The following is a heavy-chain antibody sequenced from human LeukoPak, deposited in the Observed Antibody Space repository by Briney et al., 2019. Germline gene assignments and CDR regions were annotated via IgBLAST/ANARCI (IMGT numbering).Heavy chain of an antibody. CDR2: ISGSGGST. J-gene: IGHJ4*02. V-gene: IGHV3-23*01. Sequence: PGGSLRLSCAASGFTFSNYWMHWVRQAPGKGLEWVSSISGSGGSTNYADSVKGRFTISRDNSKNTLYLQMNSLRDEDTAVYYCAKSSYYDSSGYYREYYFDFWGQGTLVTVSS. CDR3: AKSSYYDSSGYYREYYFDF. D-gene: IGHD3-22*01. CDR1: GFTFSNYW.